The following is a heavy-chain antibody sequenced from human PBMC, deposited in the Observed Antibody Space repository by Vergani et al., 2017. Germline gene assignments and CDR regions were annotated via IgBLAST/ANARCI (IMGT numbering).Heavy chain of an antibody. CDR2: IYSGGST. V-gene: IGHV3-66*02. Sequence: EGQLVESGGGLVKPGGSLRLSCAASGFTFIMHAMSWVRQAPGKGLEWVSVIYSGGSTYYADSVKGRFTISRDNSKNTLYLQMKSLRPEDTAVYYCAKEGGGYCSGGTCYPEYWGQGTLVTVSS. CDR3: AKEGGGYCSGGTCYPEY. CDR1: GFTFIMHA. D-gene: IGHD2-15*01. J-gene: IGHJ4*02.